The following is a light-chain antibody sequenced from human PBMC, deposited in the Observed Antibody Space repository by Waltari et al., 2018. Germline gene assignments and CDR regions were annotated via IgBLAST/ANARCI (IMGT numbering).Light chain of an antibody. CDR2: EGS. J-gene: IGLJ2*01. Sequence: QSALTQPAPVSGSPGQSITISCTGTSSAVGGYNRVSWYQHHPGKAPKVMIYEGSARPSGVSNRFSGSKSGNTASLTISGLQAEDEADYYCCSYAGSSPSVVFGGGTKLTVL. V-gene: IGLV2-23*01. CDR1: SSAVGGYNR. CDR3: CSYAGSSPSVV.